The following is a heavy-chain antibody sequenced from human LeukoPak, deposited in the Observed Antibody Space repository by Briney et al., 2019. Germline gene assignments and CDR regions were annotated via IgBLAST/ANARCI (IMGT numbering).Heavy chain of an antibody. CDR2: IYHSGST. Sequence: SETLSLTCAVSGGSISSSNWWGWVRQPPGKGLEWIGEIYHSGSTSYNPSLKSRVTISVDKSKNQFSLKLSSVTAADTAVYYCARYTVTTDAFDIWGQGTMVTVSS. V-gene: IGHV4-4*02. D-gene: IGHD4-17*01. CDR1: GGSISSSNW. J-gene: IGHJ3*02. CDR3: ARYTVTTDAFDI.